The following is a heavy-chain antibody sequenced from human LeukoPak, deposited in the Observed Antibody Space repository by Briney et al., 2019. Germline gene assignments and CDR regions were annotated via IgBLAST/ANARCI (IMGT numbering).Heavy chain of an antibody. CDR3: AIMIR. J-gene: IGHJ4*01. D-gene: IGHD3-10*01. Sequence: GGSLRLSCAASGFTFSSFWLHWVRQVPGKRLEWISGINGDGTSTQYADSFKGRFTISRDNVKNTVDLEMSSLRADDTGLYYCAIMIRWGHGTPVAVSS. CDR2: INGDGTST. CDR1: GFTFSSFW. V-gene: IGHV3-74*01.